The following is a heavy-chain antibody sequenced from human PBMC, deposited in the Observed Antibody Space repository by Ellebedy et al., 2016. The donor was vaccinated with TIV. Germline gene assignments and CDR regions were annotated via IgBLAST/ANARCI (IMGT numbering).Heavy chain of an antibody. CDR3: ATHGGWFGEYRALDAFDI. V-gene: IGHV3-7*03. CDR1: GFTFSSSG. CDR2: IKQVGSEK. D-gene: IGHD3-10*01. Sequence: GESLKISCAASGFTFSSSGMNWVRQAPGKGLEWVANIKQVGSEKYYVDSVKGRFTISRDNAKNSLYLQMNSLRAEDTAVYYCATHGGWFGEYRALDAFDIWGQGTMVTVSS. J-gene: IGHJ3*02.